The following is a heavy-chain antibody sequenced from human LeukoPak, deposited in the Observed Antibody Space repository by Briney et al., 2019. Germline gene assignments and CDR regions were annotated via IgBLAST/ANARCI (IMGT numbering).Heavy chain of an antibody. V-gene: IGHV1-18*01. CDR3: ARNYDFWSGYDTDYYYMDV. D-gene: IGHD3-3*01. CDR1: GYTFTSYG. Sequence: GASVKVSCKASGYTFTSYGISWVRQAPGQGLEWMGWISAYNGNTNYAQKLQGRVTMTTDTSTSTAYMELRSLRSDDTAVYYCARNYDFWSGYDTDYYYMDVWGKGTTVTVSS. J-gene: IGHJ6*03. CDR2: ISAYNGNT.